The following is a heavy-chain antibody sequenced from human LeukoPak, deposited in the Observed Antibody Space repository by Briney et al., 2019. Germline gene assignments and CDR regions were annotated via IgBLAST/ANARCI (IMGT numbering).Heavy chain of an antibody. J-gene: IGHJ4*01. Sequence: ASVKVSCKASGYTFTSYDINWVRQATGQGLEWMGSMNPNSGKTGYAQKFQGRATMTRDTSISTAYMELSSLRSQDTAVYYCARGRWFDYWGQGTLLTVSS. V-gene: IGHV1-8*01. CDR3: ARGRWFDY. CDR2: MNPNSGKT. CDR1: GYTFTSYD. D-gene: IGHD4-23*01.